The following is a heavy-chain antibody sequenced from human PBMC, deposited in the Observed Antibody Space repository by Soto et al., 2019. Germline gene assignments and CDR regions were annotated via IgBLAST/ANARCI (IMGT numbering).Heavy chain of an antibody. V-gene: IGHV3-33*01. CDR2: IWNDGIRK. CDR1: GFTFSRYG. J-gene: IGHJ4*02. CDR3: ARDDDYEANAFDY. Sequence: GGSLRLSWAASGFTFSRYGMHWVRQAPGKGLEWVALIWNDGIRKVYVDSVKGRFTISRDNSKNTLDLQMNSLRAEDTAVYYCARDDDYEANAFDYWGPGTLVTVSS. D-gene: IGHD3-22*01.